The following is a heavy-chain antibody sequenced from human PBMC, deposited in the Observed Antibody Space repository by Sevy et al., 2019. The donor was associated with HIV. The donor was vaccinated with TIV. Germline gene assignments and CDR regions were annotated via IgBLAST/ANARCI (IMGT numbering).Heavy chain of an antibody. V-gene: IGHV1-2*02. CDR1: GYTFTGYY. J-gene: IGHJ4*02. D-gene: IGHD3-22*01. Sequence: ASVKVSCKASGYTFTGYYVHWVRQAPGQGLEWMGWINPNNGSTYFAKKFQDSVTLTTDTSVNTAYMELRSLTFDDTAIYYCARMGDYSDSSGYYPLKFWGQGTLVTVSS. CDR2: INPNNGST. CDR3: ARMGDYSDSSGYYPLKF.